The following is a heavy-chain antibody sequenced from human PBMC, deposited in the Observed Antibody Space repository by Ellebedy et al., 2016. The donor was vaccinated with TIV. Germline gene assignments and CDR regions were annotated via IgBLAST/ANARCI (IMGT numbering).Heavy chain of an antibody. CDR3: ARGRGFLEWLLLGSIDY. V-gene: IGHV4-38-2*02. CDR2: IYHSGST. D-gene: IGHD3-3*01. Sequence: SETLSLTXTVSGYSINSVFYWGWIRQPPGKGLEWIGSIYHSGSTYYNPSLKSRVTISVDTSKNQFSLKLSSVTAADTAVYYCARGRGFLEWLLLGSIDYWGQGTLVTVSS. CDR1: GYSINSVFY. J-gene: IGHJ4*02.